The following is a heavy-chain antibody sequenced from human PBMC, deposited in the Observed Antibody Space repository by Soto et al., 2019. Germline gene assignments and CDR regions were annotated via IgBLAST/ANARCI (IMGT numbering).Heavy chain of an antibody. CDR2: IYYSGST. D-gene: IGHD3-22*01. J-gene: IGHJ5*02. V-gene: IGHV4-59*01. CDR3: AKGSRRNYYDSSLWFDP. CDR1: GGSISSYY. Sequence: SETLSLTCTVSGGSISSYYWSWIRQPPGKGLEWIGYIYYSGSTNYNPSPKSRVTISVDTSKNQFSLKLSSVTAADTAVYYCAKGSRRNYYDSSLWFDPWGQGTLVTVSS.